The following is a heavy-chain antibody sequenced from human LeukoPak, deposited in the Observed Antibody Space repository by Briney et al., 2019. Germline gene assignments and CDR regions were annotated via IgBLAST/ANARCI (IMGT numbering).Heavy chain of an antibody. CDR3: AREGKKWLARRRVYYFDY. CDR1: GGSFSGYY. J-gene: IGHJ4*02. CDR2: INHSGST. D-gene: IGHD6-19*01. Sequence: SETLSLTCAVYGGSFSGYYWSWIRQPPGKGLEWSGEINHSGSTNYNPSLKSRVTISVDTSKNQFSLKLSSVTAADTAVYYCAREGKKWLARRRVYYFDYWGQGTLVTVSS. V-gene: IGHV4-34*01.